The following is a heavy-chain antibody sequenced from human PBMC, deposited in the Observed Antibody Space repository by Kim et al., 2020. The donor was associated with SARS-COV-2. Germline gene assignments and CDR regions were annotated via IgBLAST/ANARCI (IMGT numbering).Heavy chain of an antibody. J-gene: IGHJ6*02. D-gene: IGHD1-26*01. CDR1: GGSFSGYY. Sequence: SETLSLTCAVYGGSFSGYYWSWIRQPPGKGLEWIGEINHSGSTNYNPSLKSRVTISVDTSKNQFSLKLSSVTAADTAVYYCARGRKRSVLSYYYYYGMDVWGQGTTVTVSS. V-gene: IGHV4-34*01. CDR3: ARGRKRSVLSYYYYYGMDV. CDR2: INHSGST.